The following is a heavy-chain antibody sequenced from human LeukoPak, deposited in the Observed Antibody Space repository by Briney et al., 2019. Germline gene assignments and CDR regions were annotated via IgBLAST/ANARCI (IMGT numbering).Heavy chain of an antibody. CDR1: GVTFSSYA. V-gene: IGHV3-23*01. CDR2: INGSGGST. Sequence: PGGSLRLSCAASGVTFSSYARSWVRQAPGKGLEWVSAINGSGGSTYYAGFVKGRFNISRDNSKNTLYLQMNSLRGEDTAVYYCAKALMTTVTTPGAFDIWGQGTMVTVSS. D-gene: IGHD4-17*01. J-gene: IGHJ3*02. CDR3: AKALMTTVTTPGAFDI.